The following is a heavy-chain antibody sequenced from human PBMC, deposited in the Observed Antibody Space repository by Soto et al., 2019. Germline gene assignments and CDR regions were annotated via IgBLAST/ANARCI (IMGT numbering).Heavy chain of an antibody. J-gene: IGHJ4*02. CDR3: ARWGTTGGLDV. Sequence: QVQLVASGGGVVQPGTSLRLSCVGSGFTFRSYVIHWVRQAPGKGLEWVALTSYDGSNNFYGDSVKGRFTISRHNSRNTVELQMDSLRFEDTALYYCARWGTTGGLDVWGQGTLVSVSS. V-gene: IGHV3-33*05. CDR2: TSYDGSNN. CDR1: GFTFRSYV. D-gene: IGHD3-16*01.